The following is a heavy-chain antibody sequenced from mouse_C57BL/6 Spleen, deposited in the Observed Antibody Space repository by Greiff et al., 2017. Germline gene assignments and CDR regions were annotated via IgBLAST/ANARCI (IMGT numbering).Heavy chain of an antibody. CDR1: GYAFSSSW. J-gene: IGHJ4*01. Sequence: VQLQQSGPELVKPGASVKISCKASGYAFSSSWMNWVKQRPGKGLEWIGRIYPGDGDTNYNGKFKGKATLTADKSSSTAYMQLSSLTSEDSAVYFGAHEAMDYWGQGTSVTVSS. CDR2: IYPGDGDT. CDR3: AHEAMDY. V-gene: IGHV1-82*01.